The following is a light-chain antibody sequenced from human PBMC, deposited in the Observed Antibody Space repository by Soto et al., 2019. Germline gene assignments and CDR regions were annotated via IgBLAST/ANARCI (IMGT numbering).Light chain of an antibody. Sequence: DIQMTQSPSTLSASVGDRVTITCRASQSISDWLAWYQQKPGKAPNLLIFDASSLESGVPERFSGSGSGTEFPLTISSLQPDDFAIYYCQQYNNYPCTFGQGTKLEIK. V-gene: IGKV1-5*01. J-gene: IGKJ2*02. CDR2: DAS. CDR3: QQYNNYPCT. CDR1: QSISDW.